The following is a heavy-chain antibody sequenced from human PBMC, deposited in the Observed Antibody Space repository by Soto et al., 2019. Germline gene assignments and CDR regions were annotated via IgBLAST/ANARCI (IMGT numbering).Heavy chain of an antibody. CDR1: GYTFTSYY. D-gene: IGHD2-15*01. CDR3: AGHPGVAATETYFDY. CDR2: INPSGGST. Sequence: ASVKVSCKASGYTFTSYYMHWVRQAPGQGLEWMGIINPSGGSTSYAQKFQGRVTMTRDTSTSTVYMELSSLRSEDTAVYYCAGHPGVAATETYFDYWGQGTLVPVSP. V-gene: IGHV1-46*01. J-gene: IGHJ4*02.